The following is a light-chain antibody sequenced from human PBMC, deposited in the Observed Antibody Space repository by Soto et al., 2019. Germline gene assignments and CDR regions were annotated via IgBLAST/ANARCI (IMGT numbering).Light chain of an antibody. J-gene: IGKJ5*01. CDR3: QQYNSYSIT. Sequence: DIQITQSPSTLSASVGERFTITCRASQSISSWLAWYQQKPGKAPKLLIYKASSLESGVPSRFSGSGSGTEFTLTISSLQPDDFATYYCQQYNSYSITFGQGTRLEIK. CDR2: KAS. V-gene: IGKV1-5*03. CDR1: QSISSW.